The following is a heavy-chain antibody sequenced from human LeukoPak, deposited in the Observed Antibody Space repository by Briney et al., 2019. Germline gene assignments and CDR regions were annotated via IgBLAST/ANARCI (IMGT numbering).Heavy chain of an antibody. CDR2: IKQDGSEK. Sequence: PGGSLRLSCAASGFTFSSYWMSWVRQAPGKGLEWVANIKQDGSEKYYVDSVKGRFTISRDNTKNSLSLQLNGLRAEDTAVYYCARDGTAPGLYFDLWGQGTLVTVSS. V-gene: IGHV3-7*01. J-gene: IGHJ4*01. CDR3: ARDGTAPGLYFDL. CDR1: GFTFSSYW. D-gene: IGHD6-13*01.